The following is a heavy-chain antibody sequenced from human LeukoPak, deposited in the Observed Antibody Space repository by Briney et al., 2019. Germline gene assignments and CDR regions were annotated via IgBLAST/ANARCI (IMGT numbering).Heavy chain of an antibody. CDR2: IFYSGST. D-gene: IGHD6-19*01. V-gene: IGHV4-59*02. CDR1: GGSVSGYY. CDR3: ARGPGPVSSGKIDY. J-gene: IGHJ4*02. Sequence: SETLSLTCTVSGGSVSGYYWSWIRQPPVKGLEWIGYIFYSGSTNYNPSLKSRVSISVDTSKNQFSLKLSSVTAADTAVHYCARGPGPVSSGKIDYWGQGTLVTVSS.